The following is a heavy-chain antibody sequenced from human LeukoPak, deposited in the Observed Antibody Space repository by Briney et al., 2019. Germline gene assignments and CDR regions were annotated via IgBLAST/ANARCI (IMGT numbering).Heavy chain of an antibody. CDR3: ARQALWFFDH. Sequence: NASETLSLTCTVSGGSISSNSNYWAGIRQPPGRGLEWIGSISYGGSTYYSPSLESRVTISVDTSKNQFSLRLSSVTAADTAVYYCARQALWFFDHWGQGTLDTVSS. V-gene: IGHV4-39*01. CDR1: GGSISSNSNY. J-gene: IGHJ4*02. CDR2: ISYGGST. D-gene: IGHD2-21*01.